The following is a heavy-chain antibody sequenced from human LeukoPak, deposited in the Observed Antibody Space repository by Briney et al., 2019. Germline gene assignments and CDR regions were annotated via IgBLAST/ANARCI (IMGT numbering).Heavy chain of an antibody. CDR2: IYYSGDT. J-gene: IGHJ6*04. CDR1: GGSIRSYF. V-gene: IGHV4-59*01. Sequence: SETLSLTCTVSGGSIRSYFWSWIRQPPGKGLEWIGYIYYSGDTNYDPSLKSRVTISVDTSKNQFSLKLSSVTAADTAVYYCARVGPPNVLRFLEDVWGKGTTVTVSS. D-gene: IGHD3-3*01. CDR3: ARVGPPNVLRFLEDV.